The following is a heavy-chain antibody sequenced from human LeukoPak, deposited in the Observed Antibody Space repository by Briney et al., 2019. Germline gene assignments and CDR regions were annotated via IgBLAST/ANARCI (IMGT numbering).Heavy chain of an antibody. V-gene: IGHV4-30-4*08. CDR2: IYYSGST. CDR1: GGSISSGDYY. CDR3: ASPTQGGSSTSEADDAFDI. J-gene: IGHJ3*02. Sequence: PSETLSLTCTVSGGSISSGDYYWSWIRQPPGKGLEWIGYIYYSGSTYYNPSLKSRVTISVDTSKNQFSLKLSSVTAADTAVYYCASPTQGGSSTSEADDAFDIWGQGTMVTVSS. D-gene: IGHD2-2*01.